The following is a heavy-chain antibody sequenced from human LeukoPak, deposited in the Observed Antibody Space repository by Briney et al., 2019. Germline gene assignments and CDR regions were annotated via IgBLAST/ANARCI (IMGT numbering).Heavy chain of an antibody. CDR2: IYYSGST. CDR1: GGSISSGDYY. D-gene: IGHD2-8*01. Sequence: PSETLSLTCTVSGGSISSGDYYWSWIRQPPGKGLEWIGYIYYSGSTYYNPSLKSRVTISVDTSKNQFSLKLSSVTAADTAVYYCARVMGGLYYFDYWGQGTLVTVSS. CDR3: ARVMGGLYYFDY. J-gene: IGHJ4*02. V-gene: IGHV4-30-4*08.